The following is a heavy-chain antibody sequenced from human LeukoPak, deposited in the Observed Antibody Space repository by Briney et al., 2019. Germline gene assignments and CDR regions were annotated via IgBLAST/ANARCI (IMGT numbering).Heavy chain of an antibody. CDR1: RFTFSSYE. D-gene: IGHD6-19*01. V-gene: IGHV3-48*03. J-gene: IGHJ4*02. CDR3: ARDSITVASNFDY. Sequence: GGSLRLSCAASRFTFSSYEMNWVRQAPGKGLEWISYISSSGSTIYYADSVKGRFTISRDNAKNSLYLQMNSLRAEDTAVYYCARDSITVASNFDYWGQGTLVTVSS. CDR2: ISSSGSTI.